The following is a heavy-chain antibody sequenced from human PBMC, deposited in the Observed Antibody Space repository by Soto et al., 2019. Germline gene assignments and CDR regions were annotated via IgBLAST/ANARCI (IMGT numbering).Heavy chain of an antibody. CDR1: GGTFSNYA. D-gene: IGHD3-3*01. CDR2: IIPIFGTA. CDR3: ARVNDFTYYYYGMDV. J-gene: IGHJ6*02. V-gene: IGHV1-69*06. Sequence: GASVKVSCKASGGTFSNYAISWVRQAPGQGLEWMGGIIPIFGTANYAQKFQGRVTITADKSTSTAYMELSSLRSEDTAVYYCARVNDFTYYYYGMDVWGQGTTVTVSS.